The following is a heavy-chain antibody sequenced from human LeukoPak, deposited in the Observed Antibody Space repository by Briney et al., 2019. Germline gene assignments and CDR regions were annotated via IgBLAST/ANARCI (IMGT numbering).Heavy chain of an antibody. CDR3: ARDQGPFDY. Sequence: PGGSLRLSCAASGFNFTYAMSWVRQAPGKGLEWVSGISGNGISTYYADSVKGRFTISRDNARNSLYPQMNSLRAEDTAVYYCARDQGPFDYWGQGTLVIVSS. CDR1: GFNFTYA. CDR2: ISGNGIST. V-gene: IGHV3-23*01. J-gene: IGHJ4*02.